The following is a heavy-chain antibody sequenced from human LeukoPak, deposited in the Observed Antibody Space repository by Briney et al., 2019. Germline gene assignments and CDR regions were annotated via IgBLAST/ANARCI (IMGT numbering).Heavy chain of an antibody. CDR1: GYSISSGYY. CDR3: ATSSGYSFWFDP. D-gene: IGHD3-22*01. CDR2: IYHSGST. V-gene: IGHV4-38-2*02. J-gene: IGHJ5*02. Sequence: PSETLSLTCTVSGYSISSGYYWGWIRQPPGKGLEWIGCIYHSGSTYYNPSLKSRVTISVDTSKNQFSLKLSSVTAADTAVYYCATSSGYSFWFDPWGQGTLVTVSS.